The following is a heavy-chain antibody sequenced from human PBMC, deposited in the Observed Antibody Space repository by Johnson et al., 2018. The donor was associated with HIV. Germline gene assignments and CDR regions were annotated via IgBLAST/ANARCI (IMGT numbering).Heavy chain of an antibody. CDR3: AREGLKQLERGDGDAFDI. V-gene: IGHV3-30-3*01. Sequence: QMQLVESGGGLVQPGGSLRLSCAASGFTFSSYAIHWVRQAPGKGLEWVAVISYDGSNKYYTDSVKGRFTISRDNSKNTLYLQMNSLRAEDTAVYYCAREGLKQLERGDGDAFDIWGQGTMVTVSS. J-gene: IGHJ3*02. CDR1: GFTFSSYA. CDR2: ISYDGSNK. D-gene: IGHD6-6*01.